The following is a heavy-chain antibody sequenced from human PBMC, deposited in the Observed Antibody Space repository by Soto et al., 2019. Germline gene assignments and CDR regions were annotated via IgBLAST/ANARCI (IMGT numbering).Heavy chain of an antibody. D-gene: IGHD3-10*01. CDR2: IWHDGSNK. CDR3: AKDGDYGGVNDVFDI. CDR1: GFTFSSYG. Sequence: GSLRLSCAASGFTFSSYGMHWVRQAPGKGLEWVALIWHDGSNKDYGDAVKGRFTISRDNSKGTLYLQMNSLRAEDTAVYYCAKDGDYGGVNDVFDIWGRGTMVTVSS. V-gene: IGHV3-33*03. J-gene: IGHJ3*02.